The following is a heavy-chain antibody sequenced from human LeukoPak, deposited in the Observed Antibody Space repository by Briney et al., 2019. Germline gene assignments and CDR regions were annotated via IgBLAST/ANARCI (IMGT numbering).Heavy chain of an antibody. CDR3: ASHGPFSSSWYFVY. V-gene: IGHV3-23*01. D-gene: IGHD6-13*01. J-gene: IGHJ4*02. CDR1: GFSFSSYA. CDR2: MSSSDDGR. Sequence: GGSLRLSCATSGFSFSSYAMSWVRQAPGKGLEWVSAMSSSDDGRYYAASVRGRFTISRDTSRSTLYLQMNSLRAEDAAVYYCASHGPFSSSWYFVYWGQGTLVTVSS.